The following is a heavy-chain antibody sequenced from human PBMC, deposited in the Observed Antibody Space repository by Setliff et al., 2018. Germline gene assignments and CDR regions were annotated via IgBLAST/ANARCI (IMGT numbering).Heavy chain of an antibody. V-gene: IGHV4-59*11. J-gene: IGHJ5*02. CDR2: IYYSGST. CDR1: GGSISSHY. D-gene: IGHD3-3*01. Sequence: SETLSLTCTVSGGSISSHYWSWIRQPPGKGLEWIGYIYYSGSTNYNPSLKGRVTISVDTSKNQFSLKLSSVTAADTAVYYCARASLGYDFWSGYYSPELWLDPWGQGTLVTVSS. CDR3: ARASLGYDFWSGYYSPELWLDP.